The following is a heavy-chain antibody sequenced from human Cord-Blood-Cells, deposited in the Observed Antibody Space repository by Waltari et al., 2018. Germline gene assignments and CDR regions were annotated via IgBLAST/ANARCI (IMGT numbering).Heavy chain of an antibody. CDR2: IYTSGST. CDR3: AREPYYDFWSGYYYFDY. CDR1: GGSISSYY. D-gene: IGHD3-3*01. V-gene: IGHV4-4*07. J-gene: IGHJ4*02. Sequence: QVQLQESGPGLVKPSATLSLTCTVSGGSISSYYWSWIRQPAGKGLEWIGRIYTSGSTNYNPSLKSRVTMSVDTSKNQFSLKLSSVTAADTAVYYCAREPYYDFWSGYYYFDYWGQGTLVTVSS.